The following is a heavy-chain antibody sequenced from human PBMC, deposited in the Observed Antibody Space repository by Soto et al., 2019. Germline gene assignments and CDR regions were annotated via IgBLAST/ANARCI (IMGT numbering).Heavy chain of an antibody. CDR3: ARGGWIDGKGVKYFQH. D-gene: IGHD1-1*01. V-gene: IGHV4-34*01. J-gene: IGHJ1*01. Sequence: QVQLQQWGAGLLKPSETLSLTCAVYGGSFSGYYWSWIRQPPGKGLEWIGEINHSGSTNYNPSLKSRVTIAVDTSKNQFARKLSSVTAADTAVYYCARGGWIDGKGVKYFQHWGQGTLVTVSS. CDR2: INHSGST. CDR1: GGSFSGYY.